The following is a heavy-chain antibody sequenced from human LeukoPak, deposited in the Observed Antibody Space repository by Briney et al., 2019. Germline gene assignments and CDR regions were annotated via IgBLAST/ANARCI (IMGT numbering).Heavy chain of an antibody. V-gene: IGHV1-69*01. J-gene: IGHJ4*02. Sequence: AASVKVSRKASGGTFSNYAVSWVRQAPGQGLEWMGEIIPIFGTANYAQKFQGRVTITADESTSTAYLDLSSLISDDTAVYYCARDAHYGSGSSFDYWGQGTLVTVSS. CDR2: IIPIFGTA. CDR1: GGTFSNYA. CDR3: ARDAHYGSGSSFDY. D-gene: IGHD3-10*01.